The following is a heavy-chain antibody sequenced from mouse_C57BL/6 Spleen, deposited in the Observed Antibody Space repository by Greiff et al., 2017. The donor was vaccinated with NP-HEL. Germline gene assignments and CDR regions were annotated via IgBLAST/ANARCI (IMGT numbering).Heavy chain of an antibody. D-gene: IGHD1-1*01. CDR2: IYPGDGDT. J-gene: IGHJ1*03. CDR3: ARNSYGSSWGYFDV. Sequence: QVQLQQSGAELVKPGASVKISCKASGYAFSSYWMNWVKQRPGKGLEWIGQIYPGDGDTNYNGKFKGKATLTADKSSSTAYMQLSSLTSEDSAVYFCARNSYGSSWGYFDVWGTGTTVTVSS. CDR1: GYAFSSYW. V-gene: IGHV1-80*01.